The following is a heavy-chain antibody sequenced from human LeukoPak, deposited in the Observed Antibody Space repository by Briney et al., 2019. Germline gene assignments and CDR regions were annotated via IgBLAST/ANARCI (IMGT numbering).Heavy chain of an antibody. CDR1: GYTFTSYG. CDR3: ARSQQLYYYYYYYMDV. CDR2: ISAYNGNT. J-gene: IGHJ6*03. V-gene: IGHV1-18*01. Sequence: GASVEVSCKASGYTFTSYGISWVRQAPGQGLEWMGWISAYNGNTNYAQKLQGRVTMTTDTSTSTAYMELRSLRSDDTAVYYCARSQQLYYYYYYYMDVWGKGTTVTVSS. D-gene: IGHD6-13*01.